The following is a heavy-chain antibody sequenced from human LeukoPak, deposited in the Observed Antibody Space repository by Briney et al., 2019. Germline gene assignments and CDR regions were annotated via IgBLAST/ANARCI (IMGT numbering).Heavy chain of an antibody. CDR2: IYTSGST. V-gene: IGHV4-4*08. D-gene: IGHD6-6*01. Sequence: SETLSLTCTVSGGSISSYYWSWIRQPPGKGLEWIGRIYTSGSTNYNPSLKSRVTISVDTSKNQFSLKLSSVTAADTAVYYCARDLGIAARPGYFDYWGQGTLVTVSS. CDR3: ARDLGIAARPGYFDY. CDR1: GGSISSYY. J-gene: IGHJ4*02.